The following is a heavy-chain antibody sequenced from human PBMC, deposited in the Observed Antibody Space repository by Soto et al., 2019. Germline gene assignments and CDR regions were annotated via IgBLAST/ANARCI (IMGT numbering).Heavy chain of an antibody. D-gene: IGHD6-13*01. CDR2: IYYSGST. J-gene: IGHJ6*02. V-gene: IGHV4-61*08. CDR3: ARYEAAAGDYYYYYGMDV. CDR1: GGSISSGDYY. Sequence: PSETLSLTCTVSGGSISSGDYYWSWIRQPPGKGLEWIGYIYYSGSTNYNPSLKSRVTISVDTSKNQFSLKLSSVTAADTAVYYCARYEAAAGDYYYYYGMDVWGQGTTVTVSS.